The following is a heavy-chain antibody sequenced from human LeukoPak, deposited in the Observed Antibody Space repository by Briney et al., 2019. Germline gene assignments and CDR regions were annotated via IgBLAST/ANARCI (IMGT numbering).Heavy chain of an antibody. Sequence: ASVKVSCKASGYTFTGYYMHWVRQAPGQGLEWMGWINPNSGGTNYAQKFQGRVTMTRDTSISTAYMELSRLRSDDTAVYYCAKEGITMVRGSGGMDVWGKGTTVTVSS. CDR3: AKEGITMVRGSGGMDV. CDR2: INPNSGGT. CDR1: GYTFTGYY. D-gene: IGHD3-10*01. J-gene: IGHJ6*03. V-gene: IGHV1-2*02.